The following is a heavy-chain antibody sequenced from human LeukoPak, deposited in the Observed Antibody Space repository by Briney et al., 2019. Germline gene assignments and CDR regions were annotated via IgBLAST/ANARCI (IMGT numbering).Heavy chain of an antibody. CDR3: ARDRRGRSSYFDY. D-gene: IGHD3-10*01. V-gene: IGHV3-53*01. Sequence: GGSLRLSCTVSGFTVSSDSMSWVRQAPGKGLEWVSFIYSGGSTHYSGSVKGRFTISRDNSKNTLYLQMNSLRAEDTAVYYCARDRRGRSSYFDYWGQGTLVTVSS. J-gene: IGHJ4*02. CDR2: IYSGGST. CDR1: GFTVSSDS.